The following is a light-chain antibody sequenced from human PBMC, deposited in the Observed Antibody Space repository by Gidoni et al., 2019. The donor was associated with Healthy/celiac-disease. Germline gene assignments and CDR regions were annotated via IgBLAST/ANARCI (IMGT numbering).Light chain of an antibody. J-gene: IGLJ1*01. CDR1: SSDVGGYNY. V-gene: IGLV2-14*03. CDR2: DVS. Sequence: QSALTQPASVSGSPGQPLTISCTGTSSDVGGYNYDSWYQQHPGKAPKLMIYDVSNRPSGVSNRFSGSKSGNTASLTISGLQAEDEADYYCSSYTSSSTLYVFGTGTKVTVL. CDR3: SSYTSSSTLYV.